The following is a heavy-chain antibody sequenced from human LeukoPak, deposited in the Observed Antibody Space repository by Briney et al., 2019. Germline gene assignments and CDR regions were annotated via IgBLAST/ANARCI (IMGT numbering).Heavy chain of an antibody. CDR3: ARDKQPPPGWGFDY. CDR2: IKQDGSEK. Sequence: GGSLRLFCAASGFTFSSYWMSWVRQAPGKGLEWVANIKQDGSEKYYVDSVKGRFTISRDNAKNSLYLQMNSLRAEDTAVYYCARDKQPPPGWGFDYWGQGTLVTVSS. J-gene: IGHJ4*02. CDR1: GFTFSSYW. V-gene: IGHV3-7*01. D-gene: IGHD7-27*01.